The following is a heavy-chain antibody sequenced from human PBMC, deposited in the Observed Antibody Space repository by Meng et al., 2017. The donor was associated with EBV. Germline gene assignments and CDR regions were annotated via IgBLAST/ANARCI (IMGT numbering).Heavy chain of an antibody. J-gene: IGHJ4*02. CDR2: INPNSGGT. Sequence: QGQLEQSEVEWKNLGASGKVTCKASGNTFTGYYMHWVRPAPGQGLEWMGRINPNSGGTNYAQKFQGRVTMTRDTSISTAYMELSRLRSDDTAVYYCARVGIAVAGTGDYWGQGTLVTVSS. D-gene: IGHD6-19*01. V-gene: IGHV1-2*06. CDR3: ARVGIAVAGTGDY. CDR1: GNTFTGYY.